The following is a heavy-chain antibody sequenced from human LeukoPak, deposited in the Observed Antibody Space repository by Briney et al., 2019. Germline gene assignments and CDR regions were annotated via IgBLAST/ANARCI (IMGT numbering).Heavy chain of an antibody. CDR2: IYYSGST. CDR1: GGSISSSSYY. CDR3: ASETGDLDY. Sequence: PSETLSLTCTVSGGSISSSSYYWGWIRQPPGKGLEWIGSIYYSGSTYYNPSLKSRVTISVDTSKNQFSLKLSSVTAADTAVYYCASETGDLDYWGQGTLVTVSS. J-gene: IGHJ4*02. V-gene: IGHV4-39*01. D-gene: IGHD7-27*01.